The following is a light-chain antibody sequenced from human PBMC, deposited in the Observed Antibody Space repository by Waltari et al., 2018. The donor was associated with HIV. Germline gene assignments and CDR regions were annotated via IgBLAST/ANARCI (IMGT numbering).Light chain of an antibody. J-gene: IGKJ1*01. CDR2: KAS. CDR3: QQYNAWWT. V-gene: IGKV1-5*03. Sequence: DIQMTQSPSTLSASVGDRVTITCRASQSISSWLAWYQQKPGKAPNLLIYKASNLASGVPSRFSGSGSGTVFTLTISSLQPDDFATYYCQQYNAWWTFGRGTKV. CDR1: QSISSW.